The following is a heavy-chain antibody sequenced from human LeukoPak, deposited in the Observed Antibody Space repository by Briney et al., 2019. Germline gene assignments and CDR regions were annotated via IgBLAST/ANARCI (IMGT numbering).Heavy chain of an antibody. D-gene: IGHD3-10*01. Sequence: PGGSLRLSCAASGFTFSRYWMNWVRQAPGKGLEWVANIKQDGSEKYYVDSVKGRFTISRDNAKNSLYLQMNSLRAEDTAVYYCARDPVRGALDGFDIWGQGTMVTVSS. CDR1: GFTFSRYW. V-gene: IGHV3-7*01. CDR3: ARDPVRGALDGFDI. J-gene: IGHJ3*02. CDR2: IKQDGSEK.